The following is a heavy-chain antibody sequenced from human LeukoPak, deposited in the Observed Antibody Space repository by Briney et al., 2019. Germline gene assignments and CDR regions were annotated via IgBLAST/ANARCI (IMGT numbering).Heavy chain of an antibody. CDR1: GFTFSGSA. D-gene: IGHD5-18*01. V-gene: IGHV3-73*01. Sequence: PGGSLRLSCAASGFTFSGSAMHWVRQASGKGLEWVGRIRSKANSYATAYAASVKGRFTISRDDSKNTAYLQMNSLKTEDTAVYYCTRRRIQLGERGDWFDPWGQGTLVTVSS. CDR3: TRRRIQLGERGDWFDP. J-gene: IGHJ5*02. CDR2: IRSKANSYAT.